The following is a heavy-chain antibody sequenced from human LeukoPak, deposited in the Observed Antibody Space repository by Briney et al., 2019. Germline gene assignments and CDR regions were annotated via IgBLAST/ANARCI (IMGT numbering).Heavy chain of an antibody. Sequence: GGSLRLSCAASGFTFSSYGMHWVRQAPGKGLEWVAVISYDGGNKYYADSVKGRFTISRDNSKNTLYLQMNSLRAEDTAVYYCANIVGATSYYYGMDVWGQGTTVTVSS. CDR2: ISYDGGNK. J-gene: IGHJ6*02. CDR1: GFTFSSYG. V-gene: IGHV3-30*18. D-gene: IGHD1-26*01. CDR3: ANIVGATSYYYGMDV.